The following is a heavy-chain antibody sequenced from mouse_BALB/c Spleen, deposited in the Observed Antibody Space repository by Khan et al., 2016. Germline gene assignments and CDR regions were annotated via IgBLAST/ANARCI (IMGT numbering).Heavy chain of an antibody. V-gene: IGHV3-2*02. D-gene: IGHD2-4*01. J-gene: IGHJ2*01. CDR2: ISYSGST. CDR3: ARNYDVSSYFDY. CDR1: GYSITSDYA. Sequence: EVQLQESGPGLVKPSQSLSLTCTVTGYSITSDYAWNWIRQFPGNKLEWMGYISYSGSTSYNPSLKSRISITRDTSKNQFFLQLNSVTTEDTATYYCARNYDVSSYFDYWGQGTTLTVSS.